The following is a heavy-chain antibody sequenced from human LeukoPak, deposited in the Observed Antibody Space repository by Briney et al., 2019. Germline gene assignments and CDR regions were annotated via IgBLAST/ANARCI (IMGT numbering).Heavy chain of an antibody. CDR1: GFTVSSNY. J-gene: IGHJ4*02. CDR3: ASLSGNYGYYFDY. D-gene: IGHD1-26*01. V-gene: IGHV3-53*01. Sequence: GGSLRLSCAASGFTVSSNYMSWVRQAPGKGLEWVSVIYSGGSTYYADSVKGRFTISRDNSKNTLYLQMNSLRAEDTAVFYRASLSGNYGYYFDYWGQGTLVTVSS. CDR2: IYSGGST.